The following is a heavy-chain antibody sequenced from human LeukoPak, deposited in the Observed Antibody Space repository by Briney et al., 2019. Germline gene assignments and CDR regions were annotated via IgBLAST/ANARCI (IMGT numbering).Heavy chain of an antibody. J-gene: IGHJ3*02. CDR3: ARGGYSGTHYGSFDT. CDR2: IYHSGST. CDR1: GGSISSGGYS. D-gene: IGHD1-26*01. Sequence: PSQTLSLTCAVSGGSISSGGYSWSWIRQPPGKGLEWIGYIYHSGSTYYNPSLRSRVTISRDRSKNQFSLKVSSVTAADTAIYYCARGGYSGTHYGSFDTWGQGTMVTVSP. V-gene: IGHV4-30-2*02.